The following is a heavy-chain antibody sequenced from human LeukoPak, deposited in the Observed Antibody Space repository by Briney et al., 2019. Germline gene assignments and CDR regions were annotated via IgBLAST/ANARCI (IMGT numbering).Heavy chain of an antibody. J-gene: IGHJ5*02. CDR2: INTNTGNP. D-gene: IGHD3-10*01. CDR3: AREYRYYGSGSREINWFDP. Sequence: GASVKASCKASGYTFTSYAMNWVRQAPGQGLEWMGWINTNTGNPTYAQGFTGRFVFSLDTSVSTAYLQISSLKAEDTAVYYCAREYRYYGSGSREINWFDPWGQGTLVTVSS. CDR1: GYTFTSYA. V-gene: IGHV7-4-1*02.